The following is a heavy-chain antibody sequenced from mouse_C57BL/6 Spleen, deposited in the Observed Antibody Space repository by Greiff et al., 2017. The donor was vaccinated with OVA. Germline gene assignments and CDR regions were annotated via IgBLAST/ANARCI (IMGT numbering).Heavy chain of an antibody. D-gene: IGHD4-1*01. CDR3: ARELTGPYYAMDY. CDR1: GFTFSDYG. J-gene: IGHJ4*01. V-gene: IGHV5-17*01. Sequence: EVQLKESGGGLVKPGGSLKLSCAASGFTFSDYGMHWVRQAPEKGLEWVAYISSGSSTIYYADTVKGRFTISRDNAKNTLFLQMTSLRSEDTAMYYCARELTGPYYAMDYWGQGTSVTVSS. CDR2: ISSGSSTI.